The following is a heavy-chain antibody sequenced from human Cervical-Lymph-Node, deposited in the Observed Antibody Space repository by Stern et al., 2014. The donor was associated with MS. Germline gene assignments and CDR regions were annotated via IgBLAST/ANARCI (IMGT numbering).Heavy chain of an antibody. CDR1: GYTLTELS. CDR3: ATDGSDSSSWPFDL. J-gene: IGHJ2*01. V-gene: IGHV1-24*01. Sequence: VQLVESGAEVKKPGASVKVSCKVSGYTLTELSMHWVRQAPGKGLEWMGGFDPEDGETIYAQKFQGRVTMTEDTSTDTAYMELSSLRSEDTAVYYGATDGSDSSSWPFDLWGRGTLVTVSS. CDR2: FDPEDGET. D-gene: IGHD6-13*01.